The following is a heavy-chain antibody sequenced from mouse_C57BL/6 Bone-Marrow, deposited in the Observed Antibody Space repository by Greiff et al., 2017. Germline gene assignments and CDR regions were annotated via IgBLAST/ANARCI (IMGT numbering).Heavy chain of an antibody. CDR2: FFPGSGST. CDR3: ASDYCGSEGAMDY. J-gene: IGHJ4*01. Sequence: QVQLQQSGPELVRPGASVKISCKAPGYTFTSHCMQWVRQRPGQGLEWIGEFFPGSGSTYYNEKFKGKATLTVDTSSSTAYMQLSSLTSEDSAVYFCASDYCGSEGAMDYWGQGTSVTVSA. CDR1: GYTFTSHC. D-gene: IGHD1-1*01. V-gene: IGHV1-56*01.